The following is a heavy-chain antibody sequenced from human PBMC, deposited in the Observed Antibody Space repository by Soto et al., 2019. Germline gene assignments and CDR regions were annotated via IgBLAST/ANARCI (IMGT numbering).Heavy chain of an antibody. J-gene: IGHJ6*02. CDR2: FDPEDGET. Sequence: ASVKVSCKVSGYTLTELSMHWVRQAPGKGLEWMGGFDPEDGETIYAQKFQGRVTMTEDTSTDTAYMELSSLRSEGTAVYYCATLWGYDFWSGYSWYGMDVWGQGTTVTVSS. CDR1: GYTLTELS. D-gene: IGHD3-3*01. CDR3: ATLWGYDFWSGYSWYGMDV. V-gene: IGHV1-24*01.